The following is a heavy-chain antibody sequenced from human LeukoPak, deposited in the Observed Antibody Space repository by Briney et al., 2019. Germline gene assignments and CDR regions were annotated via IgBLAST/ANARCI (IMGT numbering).Heavy chain of an antibody. CDR2: IYPGDSDT. CDR3: ARSSDSSGYYYAVDY. CDR1: GYSFTSYW. D-gene: IGHD3-22*01. V-gene: IGHV5-51*01. Sequence: GESLKISCKGSGYSFTSYWIGWVRQMPGKGLEWMGIIYPGDSDTRYSPSFQGQVTISAHKSISTAYLQWSSLKASDTAMYYCARSSDSSGYYYAVDYWGQGTLVTVSS. J-gene: IGHJ4*02.